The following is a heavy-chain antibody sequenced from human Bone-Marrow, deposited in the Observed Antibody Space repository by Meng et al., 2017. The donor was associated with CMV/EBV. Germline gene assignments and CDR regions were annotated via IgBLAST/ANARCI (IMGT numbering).Heavy chain of an antibody. Sequence: QVQIVQYRPGGKKPWALVKVSCKASGYTFTSDGSSWVRQAPGQGLEWMGWISAYSGNTNYAQKLQGRVTMTTDTSTSTAYMELRSLRSDDTAVYYCARVPLRWGSFPLDWGQGTLVTVSS. V-gene: IGHV1-18*01. CDR1: GYTFTSDG. D-gene: IGHD3-16*01. CDR2: ISAYSGNT. CDR3: ARVPLRWGSFPLD. J-gene: IGHJ4*02.